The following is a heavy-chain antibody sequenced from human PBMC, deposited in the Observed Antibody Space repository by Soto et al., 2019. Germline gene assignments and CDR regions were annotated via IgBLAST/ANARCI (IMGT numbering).Heavy chain of an antibody. V-gene: IGHV5-51*01. CDR1: GGSFAGLW. J-gene: IGHJ6*04. Sequence: GVSLRIWWSAVGGSFAGLWVGWVLQMPGKGLEWMGIIYPGDSDTRYSPSFQGQVTISADKSISTAYLQWSSLKASDTAMYYCARRVWSRGRAYYYGMEVWGKGTTVTV. CDR3: ARRVWSRGRAYYYGMEV. D-gene: IGHD3-16*01. CDR2: IYPGDSDT.